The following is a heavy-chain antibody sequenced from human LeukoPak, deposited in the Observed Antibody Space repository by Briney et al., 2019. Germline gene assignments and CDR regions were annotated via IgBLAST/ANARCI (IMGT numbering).Heavy chain of an antibody. V-gene: IGHV5-51*01. D-gene: IGHD1-26*01. CDR3: ARHFTGGDGSDI. CDR2: IYPDDSST. Sequence: GESLKISCKGSGYTFRTYWIGWVRQMPGKGLEWMGIIYPDDSSTRYNPSFQGQVTFSADKSINTAYLLWSSLEAADTAMYYCARHFTGGDGSDIWGQGTKVIVSS. J-gene: IGHJ3*02. CDR1: GYTFRTYW.